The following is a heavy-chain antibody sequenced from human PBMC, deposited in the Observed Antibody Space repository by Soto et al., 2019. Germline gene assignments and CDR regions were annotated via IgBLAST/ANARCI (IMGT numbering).Heavy chain of an antibody. J-gene: IGHJ5*02. CDR3: AREEYYGTNWFDP. D-gene: IGHD3-10*01. CDR1: GGSISSYY. CDR2: IYYSGST. V-gene: IGHV4-59*01. Sequence: TSETLSLTCTVSGGSISSYYWSWIRQPPGKGLEWIGYIYYSGSTNYNPSLKSRVTMSVDTSKNQFSLKLSSVTAADTAVYYCAREEYYGTNWFDPWGQGTLVTVSS.